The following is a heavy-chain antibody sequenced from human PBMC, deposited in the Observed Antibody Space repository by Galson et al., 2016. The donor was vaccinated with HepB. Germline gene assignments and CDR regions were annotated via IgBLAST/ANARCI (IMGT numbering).Heavy chain of an antibody. CDR1: GGSISSGDYY. CDR3: AREDWNYSYYGLDV. V-gene: IGHV4-30-4*01. Sequence: TLSLTCTVSGGSISSGDYYWTWIRQTPEKGLEWIGYMYNTGSTYYTPSLKSRVTISVDTSKNQFSLKLSSVTAADTAVYYCAREDWNYSYYGLDVWGQGTTVTVSS. CDR2: MYNTGST. D-gene: IGHD3/OR15-3a*01. J-gene: IGHJ6*02.